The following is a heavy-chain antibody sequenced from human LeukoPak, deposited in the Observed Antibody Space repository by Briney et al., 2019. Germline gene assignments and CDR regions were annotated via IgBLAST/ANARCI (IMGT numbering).Heavy chain of an antibody. CDR3: AQLDVLRSDYFES. CDR1: GITYEDYA. Sequence: GGSLRLSCVASGITYEDYAFSWVRQAPGKGLEWVSVISGGSRSTSYADSLKGRFTISRDNSKNTLYLQMNSLRAEDTAVYYCAQLDVLRSDYFESWGQGTLVTVSS. V-gene: IGHV3-23*01. D-gene: IGHD3-22*01. J-gene: IGHJ4*02. CDR2: ISGGSRST.